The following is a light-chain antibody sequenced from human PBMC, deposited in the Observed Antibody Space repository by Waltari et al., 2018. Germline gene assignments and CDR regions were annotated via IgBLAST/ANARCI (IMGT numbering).Light chain of an antibody. Sequence: DIVVTHSPDSLAVALGERATMNCKSSQSLLHTNNKNYLAWYQLRPGQPPKLLIYWASTRESGVPGRFSGSGSGTDFTLTISGLQAEDVAVYYCQQYYSTPNTFGQGTKLEIK. V-gene: IGKV4-1*01. CDR1: QSLLHTNNKNY. CDR2: WAS. J-gene: IGKJ2*01. CDR3: QQYYSTPNT.